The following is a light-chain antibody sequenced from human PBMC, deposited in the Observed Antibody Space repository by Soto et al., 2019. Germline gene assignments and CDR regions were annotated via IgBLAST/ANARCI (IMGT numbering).Light chain of an antibody. CDR3: QQYNKWPLFT. J-gene: IGKJ3*01. CDR1: PTVGTN. CDR2: GAS. Sequence: EVVLTQSPATLSVSPGERATLSCRASPTVGTNLAWYQQRPGQAPRLLIYGASTRATGIPARFSGRGSGSEFTLTSSSLQSDDFAVYYGQQYNKWPLFTFGPGTRVDNK. V-gene: IGKV3-15*01.